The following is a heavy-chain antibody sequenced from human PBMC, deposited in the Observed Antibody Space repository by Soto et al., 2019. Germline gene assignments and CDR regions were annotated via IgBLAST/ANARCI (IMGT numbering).Heavy chain of an antibody. CDR3: AKERQWELFWFDY. D-gene: IGHD1-26*01. V-gene: IGHV3-30*18. CDR1: GFTFSSYG. J-gene: IGHJ4*02. Sequence: GGSLRLSCAASGFTFSSYGMHWVRQAPGKGLEWVAVISYDGSNKYYADSVKGRFTISRDNSKNTLYLQMNSLRAEDTAVYYCAKERQWELFWFDYWGQGTLVTVSS. CDR2: ISYDGSNK.